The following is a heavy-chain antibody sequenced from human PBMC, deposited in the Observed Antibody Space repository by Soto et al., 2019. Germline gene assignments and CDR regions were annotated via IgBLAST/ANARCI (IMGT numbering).Heavy chain of an antibody. Sequence: QVQLVESGGGVVQPGRSLRLSCAASGFTFSSYAMHWVRQAPGKGLEWVAVISYDASNKYYADSGKGRLTISGDNSKNTLYLQMNGLRAEDTAVYYCARVEHSSSQGEDYYYYYGMDVWGQGTTVTVSS. D-gene: IGHD6-6*01. CDR1: GFTFSSYA. CDR2: ISYDASNK. CDR3: ARVEHSSSQGEDYYYYYGMDV. V-gene: IGHV3-30-3*01. J-gene: IGHJ6*02.